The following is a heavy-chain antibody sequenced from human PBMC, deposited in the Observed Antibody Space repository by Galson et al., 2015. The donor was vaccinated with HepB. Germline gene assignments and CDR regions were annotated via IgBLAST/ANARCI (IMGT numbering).Heavy chain of an antibody. Sequence: SLRLSCAASGFNFGSYSMSWIRQAPGKGLEWISYISSSGTIYYADSVKGRFTVSRDNARKSLYLQMDSLRVEDTAVYYCARDRNWDFDYWGQGTLVTVSS. V-gene: IGHV3-48*01. CDR3: ARDRNWDFDY. CDR1: GFNFGSYS. D-gene: IGHD7-27*01. CDR2: ISSSGTI. J-gene: IGHJ4*02.